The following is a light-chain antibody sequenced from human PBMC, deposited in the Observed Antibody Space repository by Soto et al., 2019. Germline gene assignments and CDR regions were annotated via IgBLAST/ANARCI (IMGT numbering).Light chain of an antibody. Sequence: QSALTQPASVSASPGEPITISCTGTSSDVGSYRLVSWDQQHPGKAPKLIIYEDDERPSGVSNRFSGSKSGNTASLTISGLQAEDEADYYCSSYAGRSTFVVFGGGTKLTVL. CDR3: SSYAGRSTFVV. V-gene: IGLV2-23*01. CDR1: SSDVGSYRL. CDR2: EDD. J-gene: IGLJ2*01.